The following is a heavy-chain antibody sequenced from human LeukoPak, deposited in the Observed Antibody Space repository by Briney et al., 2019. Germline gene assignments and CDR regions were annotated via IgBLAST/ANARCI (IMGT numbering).Heavy chain of an antibody. J-gene: IGHJ4*02. CDR2: INVEGDYI. CDR1: GFSVSGFW. D-gene: IGHD3-22*01. Sequence: GGSLRLSCAASGFSVSGFWMHWVRQAPGKELVWVARINVEGDYIDYAESVRGRFTISRDSAKNTLYLQMNSVRAEGTAVYSCARDLTGPYDHWGQGTLVTVSS. CDR3: ARDLTGPYDH. V-gene: IGHV3-74*01.